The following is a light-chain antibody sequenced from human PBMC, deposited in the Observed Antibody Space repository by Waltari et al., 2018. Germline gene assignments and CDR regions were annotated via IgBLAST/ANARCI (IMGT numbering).Light chain of an antibody. V-gene: IGLV1-44*01. CDR3: ATWDASLDTWV. CDR2: ANN. CDR1: SSNIGGDI. Sequence: QSVVTQPPSASGTPGQRVTLSCSGSSSNIGGDIVNWYQQFPGTAPKLLIYANNQRPSGFPGRFSGSRSGTSASLVIRGLQSEDEADYYCATWDASLDTWVFGGGTKVTVL. J-gene: IGLJ3*02.